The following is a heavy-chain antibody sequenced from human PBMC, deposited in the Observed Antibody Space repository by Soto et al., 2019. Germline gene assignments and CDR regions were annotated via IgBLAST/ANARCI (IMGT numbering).Heavy chain of an antibody. J-gene: IGHJ5*02. V-gene: IGHV4-59*12. CDR3: ARAPIVLVPAAIRQGWFDP. CDR2: IYHSGST. Sequence: PSETLSLTCAVSGDSIRGSYWSWIRQSPGKGLEWIGYIYHSGSTNYNPSLKSRVTISVDKSKNQFSLKLSSVTAADTAVYYCARAPIVLVPAAIRQGWFDPWGQGTLVTVSS. CDR1: GDSIRGSY. D-gene: IGHD2-2*01.